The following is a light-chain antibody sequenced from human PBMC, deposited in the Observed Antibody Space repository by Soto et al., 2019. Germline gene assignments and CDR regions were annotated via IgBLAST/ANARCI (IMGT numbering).Light chain of an antibody. CDR2: AAS. V-gene: IGKV1-8*01. Sequence: AIRMTQSPSSFSASTGDRVTITCRASQGISSYLAWYQQNPGKAPKLLIYAASTLQSGVPSRFSGSGSGTDFTLTISCLQSEDFATYYCQQYYSYPHTFGQGTKLESK. J-gene: IGKJ2*01. CDR1: QGISSY. CDR3: QQYYSYPHT.